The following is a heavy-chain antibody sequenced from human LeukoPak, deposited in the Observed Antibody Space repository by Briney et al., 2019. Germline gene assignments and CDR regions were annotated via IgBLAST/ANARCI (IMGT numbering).Heavy chain of an antibody. CDR1: GSSFTSSW. D-gene: IGHD6-19*01. CDR3: AVAVAVGMGLYFDY. Sequence: GESLKISCQASGSSFTSSWIGWARQMPGKGLEWMAIINPGDSDTRYSPSFQGQVTISADKSISTVYLQWNSLKASDTAMYYCAVAVAVGMGLYFDYWGQGTLVTVSS. V-gene: IGHV5-51*01. J-gene: IGHJ4*02. CDR2: INPGDSDT.